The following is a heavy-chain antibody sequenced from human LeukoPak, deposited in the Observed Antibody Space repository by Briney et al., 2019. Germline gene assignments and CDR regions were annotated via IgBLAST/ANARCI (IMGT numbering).Heavy chain of an antibody. D-gene: IGHD6-19*01. CDR1: GGSFSGYY. J-gene: IGHJ4*02. CDR3: ARHKIRGWRKTIDY. CDR2: INHSGST. Sequence: SETLSFTCAVYGGSFSGYYWSWIRQPPGKGLKGIGKINHSGSTNYNPSLKSRVTISVDTSKNQFSLKLSSVTAADTAVYYCARHKIRGWRKTIDYWGQGTLVTVSS. V-gene: IGHV4-34*01.